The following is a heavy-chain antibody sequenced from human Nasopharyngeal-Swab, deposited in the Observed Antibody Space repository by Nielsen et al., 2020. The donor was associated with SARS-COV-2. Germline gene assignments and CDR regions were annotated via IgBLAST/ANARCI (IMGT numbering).Heavy chain of an antibody. J-gene: IGHJ2*01. Sequence: SETLSLTCDVNGGPFSGFSWSWIRQSPGKGLEWIGAISSIGTTNYNPSLQNPSLNGRVTLSLTSSDNQFSLEVTSVAVADTAVYYCARGVKRSGNWYFDLWGRGALVTVSS. V-gene: IGHV4-34*01. CDR1: GGPFSGFS. D-gene: IGHD1-26*01. CDR2: ISSIGTT. CDR3: ARGVKRSGNWYFDL.